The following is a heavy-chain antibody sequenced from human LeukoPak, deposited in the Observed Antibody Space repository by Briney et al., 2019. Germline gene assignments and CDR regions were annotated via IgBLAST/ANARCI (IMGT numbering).Heavy chain of an antibody. CDR2: INPDGGHT. J-gene: IGHJ4*02. D-gene: IGHD3-16*01. V-gene: IGHV3-7*01. CDR1: GFFFSSDW. CDR3: ARSYSYAFDF. Sequence: GGSLRLSRAASGFFFSSDWMTWVRQAPGMGLEWVANINPDGGHTQYVDSVKGRFTVSRDNAKNSLDLQMNSLRVEDTAVYFCARSYSYAFDFRGQGTLVTVSS.